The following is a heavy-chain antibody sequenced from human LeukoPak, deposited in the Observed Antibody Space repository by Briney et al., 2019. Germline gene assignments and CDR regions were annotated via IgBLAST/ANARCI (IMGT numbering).Heavy chain of an antibody. D-gene: IGHD3-22*01. Sequence: GGSLRLSCAASGFTFSSYAMSWVRQAPGKGLEWVSAISVSGGSTYYADSVKGRFTISRDNSKNTLYLQMNSLRAEDTAVYYCAKDNLDYYDSSGYLDYWGQGTLVTVSS. CDR3: AKDNLDYYDSSGYLDY. CDR2: ISVSGGST. V-gene: IGHV3-23*01. J-gene: IGHJ4*02. CDR1: GFTFSSYA.